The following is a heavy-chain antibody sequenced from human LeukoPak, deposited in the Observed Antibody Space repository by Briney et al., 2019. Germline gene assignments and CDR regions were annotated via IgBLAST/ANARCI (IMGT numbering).Heavy chain of an antibody. CDR3: ARDRYYYDSSGYLVY. CDR1: GYSLSGYS. Sequence: SVKVSCKASGYSLSGYSIHWVRQAPGQGLEWMGGIIPIFGTANYAQKFQGRVTITADESTSTAYMELSSLRSEDTAVYYCARDRYYYDSSGYLVYWGQGTLVTVSS. CDR2: IIPIFGTA. V-gene: IGHV1-69*13. J-gene: IGHJ4*02. D-gene: IGHD3-22*01.